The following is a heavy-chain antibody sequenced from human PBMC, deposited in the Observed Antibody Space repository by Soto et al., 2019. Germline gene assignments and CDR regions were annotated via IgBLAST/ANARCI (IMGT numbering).Heavy chain of an antibody. CDR3: ARDGESGYNSGADAFDI. J-gene: IGHJ3*02. CDR1: GFTFSSYA. Sequence: PGRSLRLSCAASGFTFSSYAMHWVRQAPGKGLEWVAVISYDGSNKYYADSVKGRFTISRDNSKNTLYLQMNSLRAEDTAVYYCARDGESGYNSGADAFDIGGHGTMANV. CDR2: ISYDGSNK. V-gene: IGHV3-30-3*01. D-gene: IGHD5-12*01.